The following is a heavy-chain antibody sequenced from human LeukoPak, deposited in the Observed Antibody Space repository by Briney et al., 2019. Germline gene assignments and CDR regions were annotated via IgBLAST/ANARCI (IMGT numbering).Heavy chain of an antibody. CDR2: IYYSGST. CDR1: GGSISSYY. CDR3: ARAHPHFDY. Sequence: SETLSLTCTVSGGSISSYYWSWIRQPPGKGLEWIGYIYYSGSTNYNPSLKSRVTISVDTSKNQFSLKLSSVTAADTAVYCCARAHPHFDYWGQGTLVTVSS. J-gene: IGHJ4*02. V-gene: IGHV4-59*01.